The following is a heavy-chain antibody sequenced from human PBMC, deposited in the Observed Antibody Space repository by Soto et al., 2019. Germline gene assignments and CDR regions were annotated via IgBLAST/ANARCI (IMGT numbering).Heavy chain of an antibody. Sequence: EVKVVESGGGLVQPGGSLRLSCAASGFTFTTYWMHWVRQVPGKGLVWVSRIKGDGSSLSYADSVKGRFTISRDNVENTVYLQMGSLRADDTAVYYCARGLKKYYGVHVWGQGTTVTVSS. CDR2: IKGDGSSL. CDR3: ARGLKKYYGVHV. V-gene: IGHV3-74*01. CDR1: GFTFTTYW. J-gene: IGHJ6*02.